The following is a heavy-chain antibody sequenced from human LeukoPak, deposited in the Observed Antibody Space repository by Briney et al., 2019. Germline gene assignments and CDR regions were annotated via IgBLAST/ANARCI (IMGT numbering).Heavy chain of an antibody. J-gene: IGHJ4*02. Sequence: SETLSLTCAVSGGSITSGSYAWSWIRQPPGKGLGWIGYIYRSGSTSYNPSLKSRLSITIDKSKNQFSLNLRSVTAADTAFYYCARGGGFYGSGTTHFDYWGQGTLATVSS. V-gene: IGHV4-30-2*01. D-gene: IGHD3-10*01. CDR3: ARGGGFYGSGTTHFDY. CDR1: GGSITSGSYA. CDR2: IYRSGST.